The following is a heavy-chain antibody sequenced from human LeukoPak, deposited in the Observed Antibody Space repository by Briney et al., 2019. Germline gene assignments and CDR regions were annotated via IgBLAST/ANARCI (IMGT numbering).Heavy chain of an antibody. Sequence: SETLSLTCAVYGGSFSSYYWSWIRQPPGKGLEWIGYIYYSGSTNYNPSLKSRVTISVDTSKNQFSLKLSSVTAADTAVYYCARVLSGSYPVNWFDPWGQGTLVTVSS. D-gene: IGHD1-26*01. J-gene: IGHJ5*02. CDR2: IYYSGST. V-gene: IGHV4-59*01. CDR1: GGSFSSYY. CDR3: ARVLSGSYPVNWFDP.